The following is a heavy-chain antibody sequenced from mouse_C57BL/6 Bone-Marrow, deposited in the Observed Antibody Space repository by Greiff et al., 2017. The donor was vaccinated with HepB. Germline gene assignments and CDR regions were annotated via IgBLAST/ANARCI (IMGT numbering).Heavy chain of an antibody. CDR2: IYPRDGST. Sequence: QVQLQQSGPELVKPGASVKLSCKASGYTFTSYDINWVKQRPGQGLEWIGWIYPRDGSTKYNEKFKGKATLTVDTSSSTAYMELHSLTSEDSAVYFCARRGITTVVAGDYWGQGTTLTVSS. D-gene: IGHD1-1*01. CDR1: GYTFTSYD. CDR3: ARRGITTVVAGDY. V-gene: IGHV1-85*01. J-gene: IGHJ2*01.